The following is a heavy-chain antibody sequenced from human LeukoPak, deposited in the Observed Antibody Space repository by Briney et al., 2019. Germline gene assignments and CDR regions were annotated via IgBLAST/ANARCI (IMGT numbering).Heavy chain of an antibody. CDR1: GGTFSNYA. D-gene: IGHD4-11*01. J-gene: IGHJ6*03. Sequence: SVKVSCKASGGTFSNYAISWVRQAPGQGLEWMGRIIPMFGTTNYAQKFQGRVTITTDESTSTAYMEVSSLSIEDTAVYYCASVTVTTWAPDGHMDVWGKGTTVTVSS. CDR3: ASVTVTTWAPDGHMDV. CDR2: IIPMFGTT. V-gene: IGHV1-69*05.